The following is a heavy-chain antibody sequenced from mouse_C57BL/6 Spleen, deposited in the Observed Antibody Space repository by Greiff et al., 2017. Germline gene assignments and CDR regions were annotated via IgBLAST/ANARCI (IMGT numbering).Heavy chain of an antibody. Sequence: EVNLVESGGGLVKPGGSLKLSCAASGFTFSDYGMHWVRQAPEKGLEWVAYISSGSSTIYYADTVKGRFTISRDNAKNTLFLQMTSLRSEDTAMYYCARDYYGSSLNWYFDVWGTGTTVTVSS. J-gene: IGHJ1*03. V-gene: IGHV5-17*01. CDR3: ARDYYGSSLNWYFDV. D-gene: IGHD1-1*01. CDR1: GFTFSDYG. CDR2: ISSGSSTI.